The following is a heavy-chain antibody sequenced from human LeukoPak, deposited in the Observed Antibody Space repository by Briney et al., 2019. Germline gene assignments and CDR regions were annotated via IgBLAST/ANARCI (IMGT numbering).Heavy chain of an antibody. V-gene: IGHV3-7*01. CDR1: GFTFSSYS. CDR2: IKQDGSEK. D-gene: IGHD3-10*01. Sequence: PGGSLRLSCAASGFTFSSYSMHWVRQAPGKGLEWVANIKQDGSEKYYVDSVKGRFTISRDNAKNSLYLQMNSLRAEDTAVYYCAREDGSGSYYNWFDPWGQGTLVTVSS. J-gene: IGHJ5*02. CDR3: AREDGSGSYYNWFDP.